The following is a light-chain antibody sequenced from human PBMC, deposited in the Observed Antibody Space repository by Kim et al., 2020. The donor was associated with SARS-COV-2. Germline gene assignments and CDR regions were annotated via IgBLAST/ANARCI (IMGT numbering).Light chain of an antibody. V-gene: IGKV1-27*01. CDR3: QKCDSAPWT. CDR2: AAS. J-gene: IGKJ1*01. Sequence: DIQMTQSPSSLSASVGDRVTITCRASQDISNYLVWFQLKPGKAPKLLIYAASALQPGVPSRFSGSGSGTDFTLTVTSLQPEDVATYYCQKCDSAPWTFGQGTKVEIK. CDR1: QDISNY.